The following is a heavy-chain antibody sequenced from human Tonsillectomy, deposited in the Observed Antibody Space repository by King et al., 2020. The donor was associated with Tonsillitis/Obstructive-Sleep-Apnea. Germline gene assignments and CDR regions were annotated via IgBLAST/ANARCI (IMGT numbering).Heavy chain of an antibody. V-gene: IGHV3-49*04. CDR1: GFTFGDYA. Sequence: VQLVESGGGLVQPGRSLRLSCTASGFTFGDYAMSWVRQAPGKGLEWVGFIRSKAYGGTTEYAASVKGRFTISRDDSKSIAYLQMNSLKTEDTAVYYCDDAGEYQRVLGRRYLCYYMELWGKGTPVTVSS. CDR2: IRSKAYGGTT. D-gene: IGHD2-2*01. CDR3: DDAGEYQRVLGRRYLCYYMEL. J-gene: IGHJ6*03.